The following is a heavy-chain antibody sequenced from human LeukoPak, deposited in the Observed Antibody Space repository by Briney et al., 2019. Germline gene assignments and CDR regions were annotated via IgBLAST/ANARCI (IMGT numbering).Heavy chain of an antibody. J-gene: IGHJ4*02. CDR2: IYYSGST. Sequence: PSETLSLTCTVSGGSISSYYWSWIRQPPGKGLEWIGYIYYSGSTNYNPSLKSRVTISVDTSKNQFSLKLSSVTAADTAVYYCARHGGRYFDWLPHFDYWGQGTLVTVSS. D-gene: IGHD3-9*01. CDR1: GGSISSYY. CDR3: ARHGGRYFDWLPHFDY. V-gene: IGHV4-59*08.